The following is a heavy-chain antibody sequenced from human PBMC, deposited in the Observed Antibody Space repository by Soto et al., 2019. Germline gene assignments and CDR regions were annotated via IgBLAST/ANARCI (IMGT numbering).Heavy chain of an antibody. CDR1: GGSISSSSYY. CDR2: IYYSGST. V-gene: IGHV4-39*01. Sequence: SETLSLTCTVSGGSISSSSYYWGWIRQPPGKGLEWIGSIYYSGSTYYNPSLKSRVTISVDTSKNQFSLKLSSVTAADTAVYYCASTPDIVVVVAGYPWFDPWGQGTLVTVSS. D-gene: IGHD2-15*01. CDR3: ASTPDIVVVVAGYPWFDP. J-gene: IGHJ5*02.